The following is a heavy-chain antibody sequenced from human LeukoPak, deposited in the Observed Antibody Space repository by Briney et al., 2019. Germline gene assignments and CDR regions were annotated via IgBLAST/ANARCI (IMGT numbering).Heavy chain of an antibody. D-gene: IGHD3-3*01. CDR1: GFTFSSYE. Sequence: GGSLRLSCAASGFTFSSYEMNWVRQAPGKGLEWVSYISSSGSTIYYADSVKGRFTISRDNAKNTLYLQMNSLRAEDTAVYYCARENYDFWSGYYYYYYYMDVWGKGTTVTVSS. J-gene: IGHJ6*03. CDR3: ARENYDFWSGYYYYYYYMDV. CDR2: ISSSGSTI. V-gene: IGHV3-48*03.